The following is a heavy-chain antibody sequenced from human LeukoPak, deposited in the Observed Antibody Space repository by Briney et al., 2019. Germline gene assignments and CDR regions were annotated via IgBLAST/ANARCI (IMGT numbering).Heavy chain of an antibody. Sequence: GGSLRLSCAASGFTFSSNFMSWVGQAPGKGLEWVSVIYSGGSTYYSDSVKGRFTISRHSSKNTLYLQMNSLRAEDTAVYYCARDGYSSSWYSYDYWGQGTLVTVSS. V-gene: IGHV3-53*04. J-gene: IGHJ4*02. D-gene: IGHD6-13*01. CDR3: ARDGYSSSWYSYDY. CDR2: IYSGGST. CDR1: GFTFSSNF.